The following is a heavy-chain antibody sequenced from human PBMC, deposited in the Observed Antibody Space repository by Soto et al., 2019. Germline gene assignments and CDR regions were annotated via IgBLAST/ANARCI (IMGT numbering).Heavy chain of an antibody. D-gene: IGHD3-10*01. CDR3: ARGRASGSYYILDY. Sequence: ASVKVSCKASGDTFTTYDINWVRQATGHGLEWMGWINPNSGNIGYAQRFQGRVTMTRDTAIRTAYMEVSSLRSDDTAVYYCARGRASGSYYILDYWGQGPLVTVSS. J-gene: IGHJ4*02. CDR2: INPNSGNI. CDR1: GDTFTTYD. V-gene: IGHV1-8*01.